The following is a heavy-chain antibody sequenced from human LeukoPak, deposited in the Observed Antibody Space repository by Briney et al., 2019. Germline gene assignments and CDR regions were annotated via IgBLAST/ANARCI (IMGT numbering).Heavy chain of an antibody. D-gene: IGHD3-3*01. CDR2: VQLNGRT. CDR1: GGSVTTTNW. J-gene: IGHJ4*02. CDR3: AREGGFYRSLDY. V-gene: IGHV4-4*02. Sequence: SETLSLTCGVSGGSVTTTNWWTWVRQPPGKGLEWIGEVQLNGRTHYNPSLESRLTMSVDLSENHISLKLTSVTAADTAVYYCAREGGFYRSLDYSGQGILVSVSS.